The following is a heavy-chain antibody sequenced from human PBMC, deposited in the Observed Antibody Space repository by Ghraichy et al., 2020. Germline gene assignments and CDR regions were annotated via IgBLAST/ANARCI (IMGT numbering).Heavy chain of an antibody. J-gene: IGHJ4*02. CDR2: IYYSGTT. CDR1: GGSISRSSYY. V-gene: IGHV4-39*01. D-gene: IGHD3-16*01. CDR3: ARRGFETAMITFFDY. Sequence: SETLSLTCTVSGGSISRSSYYWGWIRQPPGKGLEWIGTIYYSGTTYYNPSLKSRVTISVDTSKNQFSLKLSSVTAADTAVYYCARRGFETAMITFFDYWGQGTLVTVSS.